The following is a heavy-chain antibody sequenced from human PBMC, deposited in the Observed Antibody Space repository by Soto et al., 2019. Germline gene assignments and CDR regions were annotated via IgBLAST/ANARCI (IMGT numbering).Heavy chain of an antibody. CDR2: IIPIFGTA. CDR1: GGTFSSYA. D-gene: IGHD3-3*01. Sequence: SVKVSCKASGGTFSSYAISWVRQAPGQGLEWMGGIIPIFGTANYAQKFQGRVTITADESTSTAYMELSSLRSEDTAVYYCARDWSGWKVFDYWGQGTLVTVSS. CDR3: ARDWSGWKVFDY. V-gene: IGHV1-69*13. J-gene: IGHJ4*02.